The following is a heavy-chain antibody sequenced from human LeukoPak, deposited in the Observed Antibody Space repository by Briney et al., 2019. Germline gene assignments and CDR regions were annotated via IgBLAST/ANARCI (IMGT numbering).Heavy chain of an antibody. J-gene: IGHJ4*02. CDR3: ARDGAAVTRGTRPKYFDY. CDR1: GGTFSSYA. Sequence: ASVKVSCKASGGTFSSYAISWVRQAPGQGLEWMGGIIPIFGTANHAQKFQGRVTITTDESTSTAYMELSSLRSEDTAVYYCARDGAAVTRGTRPKYFDYWGQGTLVTVSS. D-gene: IGHD4-17*01. V-gene: IGHV1-69*05. CDR2: IIPIFGTA.